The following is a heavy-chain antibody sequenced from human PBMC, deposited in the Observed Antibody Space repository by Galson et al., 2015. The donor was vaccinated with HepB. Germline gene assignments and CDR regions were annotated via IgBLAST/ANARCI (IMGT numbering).Heavy chain of an antibody. D-gene: IGHD3-16*01. CDR2: ISYDGSNK. J-gene: IGHJ6*03. CDR3: ARADYGDYYYYMDV. CDR1: GFTFSSYA. V-gene: IGHV3-30-3*01. Sequence: SLRLSCAASGFTFSSYAMNWVRQAPGKGLEWVTVISYDGSNKYYADSVKGRFTISRDNSKNTLYLQMNSLRAEDTAVYYRARADYGDYYYYMDVWGKGTTVTVSS.